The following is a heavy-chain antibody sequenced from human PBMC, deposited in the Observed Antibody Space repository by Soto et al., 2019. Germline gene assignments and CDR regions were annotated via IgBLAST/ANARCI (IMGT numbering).Heavy chain of an antibody. V-gene: IGHV3-11*01. Sequence: QVQLVESGGGLVKPGGSLRLSCAASGFTFSDYYMSWIRQAPGKGLEWVSYISSSGSTIYYADSVKGRFTISRDNAKNSLYLQMNSLRAKDTAVYYCARDLSPYCSSTSCYDAFDIWGQGTMVTVSS. CDR1: GFTFSDYY. D-gene: IGHD2-2*01. J-gene: IGHJ3*02. CDR2: ISSSGSTI. CDR3: ARDLSPYCSSTSCYDAFDI.